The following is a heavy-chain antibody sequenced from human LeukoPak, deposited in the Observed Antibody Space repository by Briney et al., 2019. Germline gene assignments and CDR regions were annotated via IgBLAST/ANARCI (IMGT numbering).Heavy chain of an antibody. CDR2: IYDSGNT. CDR3: ARGYNYGPYYYYYYMDV. J-gene: IGHJ6*03. D-gene: IGHD5-18*01. CDR1: GGSVSSWY. Sequence: SETLSLTCTVSGGSVSSWYWSWIRQPPGKGLEWIGYIYDSGNTKYNPSLKSRVTISIDTPKNQFSLKLSSVTAADTAVYYCARGYNYGPYYYYYYMDVWGKGTTVTVSS. V-gene: IGHV4-59*02.